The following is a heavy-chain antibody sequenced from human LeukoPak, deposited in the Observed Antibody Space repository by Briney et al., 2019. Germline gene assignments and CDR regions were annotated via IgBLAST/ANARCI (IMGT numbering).Heavy chain of an antibody. J-gene: IGHJ4*02. D-gene: IGHD3-10*01. CDR1: EFTFSTYT. CDR3: ARGYYGSGSYYKQFDY. Sequence: GGSLRLSCAASEFTFSTYTMHWVRQAPGKGLEWVAFISYDGSNKNYADAVKGRFTVSRDNSKNTLYLQMNSLRAEDTAVFYCARGYYGSGSYYKQFDYWGQGTLVTVSS. V-gene: IGHV3-30*04. CDR2: ISYDGSNK.